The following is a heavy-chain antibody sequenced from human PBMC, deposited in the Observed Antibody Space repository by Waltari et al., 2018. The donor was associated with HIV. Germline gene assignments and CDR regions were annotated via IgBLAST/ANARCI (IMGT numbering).Heavy chain of an antibody. V-gene: IGHV4-59*08. Sequence: QVQLQESGPGLVKPSETLSLTCTVSVGSISSYYWSWIRQPPGTGLECIGYIYYSGSTNYNPSLKSRVTISVDTSKNQFSLKLSSVTAADTAVYYCARLPPYGSGSYYPTYYYYGMDVWGQGTTVTVSS. CDR1: VGSISSYY. CDR2: IYYSGST. CDR3: ARLPPYGSGSYYPTYYYYGMDV. D-gene: IGHD3-10*01. J-gene: IGHJ6*02.